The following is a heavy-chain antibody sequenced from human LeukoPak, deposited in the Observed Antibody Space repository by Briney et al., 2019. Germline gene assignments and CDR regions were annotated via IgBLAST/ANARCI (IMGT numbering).Heavy chain of an antibody. CDR2: DGSEK. CDR3: AKVDCSSTSCSKGFDY. J-gene: IGHJ4*02. V-gene: IGHV3-7*03. D-gene: IGHD2-2*01. Sequence: DGSEKYYVDSVKGRFTISSDNSKNTLYLQMNSLRAEDTAVYYCAKVDCSSTSCSKGFDYWGQGTLVTVSS.